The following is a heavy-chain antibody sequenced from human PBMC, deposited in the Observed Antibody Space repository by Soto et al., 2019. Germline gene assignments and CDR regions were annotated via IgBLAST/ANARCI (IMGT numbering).Heavy chain of an antibody. CDR2: IIPILGIA. Sequence: QVQLVQSGAEVKKPGSSVKVSCKASGGTFSTYTISWVRQAPGQGLEWMGRIIPILGIANYAQKFQGRVTITADKSTCTAYMELSSLRSEDTAVYYCASRSTVVVAATDAFDYGGQGTLVTVSS. V-gene: IGHV1-69*02. CDR3: ASRSTVVVAATDAFDY. D-gene: IGHD2-15*01. J-gene: IGHJ4*02. CDR1: GGTFSTYT.